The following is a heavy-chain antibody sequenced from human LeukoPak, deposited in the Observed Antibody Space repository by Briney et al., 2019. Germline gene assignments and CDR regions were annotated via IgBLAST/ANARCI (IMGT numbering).Heavy chain of an antibody. J-gene: IGHJ5*02. V-gene: IGHV3-21*01. CDR2: ISSSSSYI. CDR3: AALATAMVP. D-gene: IGHD5-18*01. Sequence: AGSLTLSCAASGFTFSSYSMNWVRQAPGKGLEWVSSISSSSSYIYYADSVKGRFTISRDNAKNSLYLQMNSLRAEDTAVYYCAALATAMVPWGQGTLVTVSS. CDR1: GFTFSSYS.